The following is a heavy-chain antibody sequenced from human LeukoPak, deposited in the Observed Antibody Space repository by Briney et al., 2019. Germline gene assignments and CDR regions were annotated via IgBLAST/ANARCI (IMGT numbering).Heavy chain of an antibody. Sequence: PSETLSLTCTVSGGSISSYYWSWIRQPPGKGLEWIGYIYYSGSTNYNPSLKSRVTISVDTSKNQFSLKLSSVTAADTAVYYCASLGGQGFSSLVWGQGTLVTVSS. CDR3: ASLGGQGFSSLV. CDR1: GGSISSYY. J-gene: IGHJ4*02. D-gene: IGHD3-9*01. CDR2: IYYSGST. V-gene: IGHV4-59*13.